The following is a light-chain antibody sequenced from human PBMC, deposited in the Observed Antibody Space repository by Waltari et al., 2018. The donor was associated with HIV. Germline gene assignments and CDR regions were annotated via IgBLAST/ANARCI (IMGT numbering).Light chain of an antibody. CDR1: SSNIGHNF. Sequence: QSVLTQPPSVSAAPGQTVSISCSVFSSNIGHNFVSLYHKLPGKAPKLLIFDNNKRPSGIPDRVSASKSGTSATLAITGLQTGDEGDYYCGTWDNSLKTVVFGGGTKVTVL. CDR2: DNN. J-gene: IGLJ2*01. V-gene: IGLV1-51*01. CDR3: GTWDNSLKTVV.